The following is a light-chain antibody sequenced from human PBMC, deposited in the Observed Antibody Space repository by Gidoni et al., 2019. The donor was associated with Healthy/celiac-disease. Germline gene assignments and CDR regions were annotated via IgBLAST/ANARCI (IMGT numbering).Light chain of an antibody. CDR3: QQYDSLPPIT. J-gene: IGKJ5*01. Sequence: DIQMPQSPSSLSASVGDRVTITCQASQDIAKYVNWYQQKPGKAPKLLIFYASTLETGVPSRLSGSGSGTDFTLTISSLQPEDIATYYCQQYDSLPPITFGQGTRLEIK. V-gene: IGKV1-33*01. CDR2: YAS. CDR1: QDIAKY.